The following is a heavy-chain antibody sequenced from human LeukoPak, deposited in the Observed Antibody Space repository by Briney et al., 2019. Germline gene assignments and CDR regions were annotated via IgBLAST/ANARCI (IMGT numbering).Heavy chain of an antibody. CDR2: ISGSGGST. V-gene: IGHV3-23*01. Sequence: PGGSLRLSCAASGSTFSSYAMSWVRQAPGKGLEWVSAISGSGGSTYYADSVKGRFTISRDNSKNTLYLQMNSLRAEDTAVYYCAKGIRDGYNSFDYWGQGTLVTVSS. CDR1: GSTFSSYA. J-gene: IGHJ4*02. D-gene: IGHD5-12*01. CDR3: AKGIRDGYNSFDY.